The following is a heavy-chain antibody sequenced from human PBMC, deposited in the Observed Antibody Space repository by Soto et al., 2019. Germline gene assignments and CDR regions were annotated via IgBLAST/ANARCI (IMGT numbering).Heavy chain of an antibody. CDR1: GFTFSSYS. V-gene: IGHV3-21*01. CDR3: ARDYYDSSEYYSYGMDV. CDR2: ISSSSSYI. D-gene: IGHD3-22*01. J-gene: IGHJ6*04. Sequence: VGSVILSCAASGFTFSSYSMKWVLQAPGKGVECVSSISSSSSYIYYADSVKGRFTISRDNAKNSLYLQMNSLRAEDTAVYYCARDYYDSSEYYSYGMDVWGKGTTVTVSS.